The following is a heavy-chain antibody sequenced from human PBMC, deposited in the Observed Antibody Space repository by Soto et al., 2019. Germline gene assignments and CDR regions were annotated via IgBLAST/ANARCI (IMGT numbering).Heavy chain of an antibody. CDR1: GYTFTNYN. D-gene: IGHD6-13*01. Sequence: QVQLVQSGADVKKTGASVKVSCKASGYTFTNYNINWVRQAPGQGLEWVGWISPYNGNTYYAQKFHGRVTMTTDTSTSTVYMELSSLGSDDTALYYCARQLATAFDYWGQGTLVTVSS. V-gene: IGHV1-18*01. J-gene: IGHJ4*02. CDR3: ARQLATAFDY. CDR2: ISPYNGNT.